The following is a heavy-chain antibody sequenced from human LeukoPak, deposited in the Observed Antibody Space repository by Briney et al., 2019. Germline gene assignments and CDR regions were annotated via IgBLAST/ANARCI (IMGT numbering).Heavy chain of an antibody. CDR2: ISTSRST. V-gene: IGHV3-48*01. D-gene: IGHD3/OR15-3a*01. CDR3: ARDLNWAFDY. Sequence: GGSLRLFCAASGFTFSSYAMHWVRQAPGKGLEWVSYISTSRSTYAESVKGRFTISRDNAKNSLYLQMNSLRAEDTAVYYCARDLNWAFDYWGQGTLVTVSS. CDR1: GFTFSSYA. J-gene: IGHJ4*02.